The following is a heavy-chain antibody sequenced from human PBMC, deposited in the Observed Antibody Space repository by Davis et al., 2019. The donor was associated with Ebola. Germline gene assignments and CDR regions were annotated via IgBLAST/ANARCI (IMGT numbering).Heavy chain of an antibody. CDR2: IDWDDDK. Sequence: SGPTLVKPTQTLTLTCTFSGFSLSTSGMCVSWIRQPPGKALEWLARIDWDDDKYYSTSLKTRLTISKDTSKNQVVLTMTNMDPVDTATYYCARIRLGAGPSPFDPWGQGTLVTVSS. CDR1: GFSLSTSGMC. J-gene: IGHJ5*02. D-gene: IGHD3-16*01. CDR3: ARIRLGAGPSPFDP. V-gene: IGHV2-70*11.